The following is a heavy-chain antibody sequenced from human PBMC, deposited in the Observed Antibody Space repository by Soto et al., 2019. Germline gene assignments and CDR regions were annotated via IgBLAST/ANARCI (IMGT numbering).Heavy chain of an antibody. CDR1: GFTFSSYA. J-gene: IGHJ6*03. CDR2: ISGSGGST. D-gene: IGHD3-10*01. V-gene: IGHV3-23*01. CDR3: AKDGPARGSGSYYRIYYYYYMDV. Sequence: GGSLRLSCAASGFTFSSYAMSWVRQAPGKGLEWVSAISGSGGSTYYADSVKGRFTISRDNSKNTLYLQMNSLRAEDTAVYYCAKDGPARGSGSYYRIYYYYYMDVWGKGTTVTVSS.